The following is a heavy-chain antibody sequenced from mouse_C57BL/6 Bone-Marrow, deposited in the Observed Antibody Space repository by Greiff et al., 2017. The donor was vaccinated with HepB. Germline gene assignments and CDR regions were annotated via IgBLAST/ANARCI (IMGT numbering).Heavy chain of an antibody. V-gene: IGHV1-52*01. CDR1: GYTFTSYW. D-gene: IGHD1-1*01. CDR2: IDPSDSET. CDR3: ARCPYDYGSSFWYFDV. J-gene: IGHJ1*03. Sequence: VQLQQPGAELVRPGSSVKLSCKASGYTFTSYWMHWVKQRPIQGLEWIGNIDPSDSETHYNQKFKDKATLTVDKSSSTAYMQLSSLTSEDSAVYYCARCPYDYGSSFWYFDVWGTGTTVTVSS.